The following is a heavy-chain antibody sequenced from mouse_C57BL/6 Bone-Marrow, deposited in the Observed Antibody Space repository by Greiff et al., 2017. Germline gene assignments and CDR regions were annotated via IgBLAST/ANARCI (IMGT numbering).Heavy chain of an antibody. Sequence: QVQLQQPGAELVMPGASVKLSCKASGYTFTSYWMHWVKQRPGQGLEWIGEIDPSDSYTNYNQKFKGKSTLTVDKSSSTAYMQLSSLTSEDSAVYYCARESYYGSSLDYYAMDYWGQGTSVTVSS. CDR1: GYTFTSYW. J-gene: IGHJ4*01. CDR2: IDPSDSYT. D-gene: IGHD1-1*01. CDR3: ARESYYGSSLDYYAMDY. V-gene: IGHV1-69*01.